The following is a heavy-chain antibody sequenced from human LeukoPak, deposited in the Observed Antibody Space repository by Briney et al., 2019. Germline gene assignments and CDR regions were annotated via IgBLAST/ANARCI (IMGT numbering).Heavy chain of an antibody. V-gene: IGHV4-39*07. Sequence: PSETLSLTCTVSGGSISSSTYYWVWIRQPPGKGLEWIGSVYYRGNTYYNPSLKSRLTISVDTSKNQFSLKLSSVTAADTAVYYCARAFYPGYYSYMAVWGKGTTVTVSS. CDR3: ARAFYPGYYSYMAV. CDR1: GGSISSSTYY. CDR2: VYYRGNT. D-gene: IGHD3-3*02. J-gene: IGHJ6*03.